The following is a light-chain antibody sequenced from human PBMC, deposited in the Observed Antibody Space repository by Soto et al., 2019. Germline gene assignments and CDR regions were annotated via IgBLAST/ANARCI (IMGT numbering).Light chain of an antibody. CDR1: SSDVGVHNF. CDR3: CSYTTTYTWV. J-gene: IGLJ3*02. Sequence: QSALTQPASVSGSPGQSMSISCTGTSSDVGVHNFVSWYQHHPGKAPKVLTYGVTNRPSGVSNRFSGSKSGNTASLTISGLQAEDEADYYCCSYTTTYTWVFGGGTKLTVL. CDR2: GVT. V-gene: IGLV2-14*01.